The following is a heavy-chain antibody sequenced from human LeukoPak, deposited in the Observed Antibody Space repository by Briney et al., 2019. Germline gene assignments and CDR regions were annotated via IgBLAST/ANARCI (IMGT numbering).Heavy chain of an antibody. CDR1: GGSINSGVYY. V-gene: IGHV4-39*07. D-gene: IGHD3-16*01. CDR3: ARMGGGAFDY. CDR2: IAYSGSA. Sequence: KPSETLSLTCTVSGGSINSGVYYWGWIRQPPGKGLQWIAAIAYSGSAFYNPSLNSRVTISLDASKNQFSLKLSSVTAADTAVYFCARMGGGAFDYWGQGTLVTVSS. J-gene: IGHJ4*02.